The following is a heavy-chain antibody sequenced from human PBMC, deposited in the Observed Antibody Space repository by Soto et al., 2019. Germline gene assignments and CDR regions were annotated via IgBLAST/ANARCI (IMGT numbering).Heavy chain of an antibody. D-gene: IGHD1-1*01. V-gene: IGHV3-30*03. J-gene: IGHJ4*01. CDR3: TRGESWTTWE. CDR1: GFIFSNYG. CDR2: IFKEGKSK. Sequence: QVQLVESGGGVVQPGRSLRLSCAASGFIFSNYGIHWVRQAPGKGLEWVARIFKEGKSKSYADSVKGRFTISRDNFRKTVELQINSLTVDDTALYYCTRGESWTTWEWGPGTPVTV.